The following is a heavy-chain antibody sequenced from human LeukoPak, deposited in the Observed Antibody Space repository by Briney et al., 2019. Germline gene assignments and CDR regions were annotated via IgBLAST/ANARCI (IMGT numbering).Heavy chain of an antibody. Sequence: ASVKVSCKASGYTFINYAIHWVRQAPGQRLEWMGWINADNGNTKYSQRFQGRVTITADESTSTAYMELSSLRSEDTAVYYCARDSGGGFDYWGQGTLVTVSS. CDR1: GYTFINYA. CDR3: ARDSGGGFDY. D-gene: IGHD3-16*01. V-gene: IGHV1-3*01. J-gene: IGHJ4*02. CDR2: INADNGNT.